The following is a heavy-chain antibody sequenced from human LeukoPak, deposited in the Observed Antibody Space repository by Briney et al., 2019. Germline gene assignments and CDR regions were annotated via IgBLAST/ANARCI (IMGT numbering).Heavy chain of an antibody. CDR1: GYTFTSYG. Sequence: ASVKVSCKASGYTFTSYGISWVRQAPGQGLEWMGWISAYNGNTNYAQKLQGRVTMTIDTSTSTAYMELRSMRSDDTAVYYCSRAPGLHTTRDDAFDIWGQGTMVTVSS. J-gene: IGHJ3*02. V-gene: IGHV1-18*01. CDR2: ISAYNGNT. D-gene: IGHD4-17*01. CDR3: SRAPGLHTTRDDAFDI.